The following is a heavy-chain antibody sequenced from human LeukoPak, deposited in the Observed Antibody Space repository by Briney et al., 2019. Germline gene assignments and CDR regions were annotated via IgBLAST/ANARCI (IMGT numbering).Heavy chain of an antibody. Sequence: GGSLRLSCAAAGFTVSSNYMSWVRQAPGKGLEWVSVIYSGVSTYYANSVKGRFTISRDNSKNTLYLQMNSLRAEDTAVYYCARKGSNYYYGMDVWGQGTTVTVSS. CDR2: IYSGVST. D-gene: IGHD5/OR15-5a*01. CDR3: ARKGSNYYYGMDV. V-gene: IGHV3-66*01. J-gene: IGHJ6*02. CDR1: GFTVSSNY.